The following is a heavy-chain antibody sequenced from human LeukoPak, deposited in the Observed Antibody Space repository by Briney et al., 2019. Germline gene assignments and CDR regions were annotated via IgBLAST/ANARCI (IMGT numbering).Heavy chain of an antibody. Sequence: PGGSLRLSCAASGFTFSNYEMNWVRQAPGKGLEWVSYISGSGSTIYYADSVKGRFTISRDNAKDSLYLLMNSLRAEDTAVYYCARVRSGYSHENYFDYWGQGTLVTVSS. CDR3: ARVRSGYSHENYFDY. D-gene: IGHD5-18*01. V-gene: IGHV3-48*03. CDR2: ISGSGSTI. CDR1: GFTFSNYE. J-gene: IGHJ4*02.